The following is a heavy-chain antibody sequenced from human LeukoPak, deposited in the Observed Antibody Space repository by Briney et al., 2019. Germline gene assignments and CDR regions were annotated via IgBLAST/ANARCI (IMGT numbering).Heavy chain of an antibody. J-gene: IGHJ3*02. Sequence: GGSLRLSCAASGFTFSSYSMNWVRQAPGKGLEWVASISSSSLYIYYADSVEGRFTVSRDNTKNSLYVQMNSLRAEDTGVYYCARDAGQQLVTSAFDIWGQGTMVTVSS. CDR1: GFTFSSYS. D-gene: IGHD6-13*01. CDR3: ARDAGQQLVTSAFDI. V-gene: IGHV3-21*01. CDR2: ISSSSLYI.